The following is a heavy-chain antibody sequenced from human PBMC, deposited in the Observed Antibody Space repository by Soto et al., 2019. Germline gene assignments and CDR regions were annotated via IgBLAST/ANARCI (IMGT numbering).Heavy chain of an antibody. D-gene: IGHD3-10*01. CDR1: GFAVRHNY. J-gene: IGHJ6*04. V-gene: IGHV3-53*04. CDR2: IYSGGDT. Sequence: EVQLVESGGGLVQPGGFLRLSCTASGFAVRHNYMTWVRQAPGKGLEWVSLIYSGGDTAYADSVKGRFTISRHTSQNTLYLQMNSLRAEDTAVYYCARKTDSIPSGGDVWGKGTAVTVSS. CDR3: ARKTDSIPSGGDV.